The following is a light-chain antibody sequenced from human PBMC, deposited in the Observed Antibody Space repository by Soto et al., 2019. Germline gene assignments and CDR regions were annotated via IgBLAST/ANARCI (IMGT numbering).Light chain of an antibody. CDR2: KAS. CDR3: QQYNSYWT. J-gene: IGKJ1*01. Sequence: DIQMTQSPSTLSASVGDRVTITCRASQSIGTWLAWYQQKPGKTPELLIYKASSLQSGVPSRFSGSGSGTEFTITISSLQPDDFAIYYCQQYNSYWTFGQGTKVEIK. CDR1: QSIGTW. V-gene: IGKV1-5*03.